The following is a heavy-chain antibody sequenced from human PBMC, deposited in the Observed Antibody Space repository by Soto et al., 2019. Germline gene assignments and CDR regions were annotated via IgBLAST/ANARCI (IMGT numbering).Heavy chain of an antibody. CDR1: GYTFTSYG. V-gene: IGHV1-3*01. Sequence: ASVKVSCKASGYTFTSYGISWVRQAPGQRLESMGWINVGNGDTEYSRKFQDRVTITRDTSATTVYMELSSLRSEDSAAYYCARCPYSSGWFSYFDYWGQGSLVTVSS. CDR2: INVGNGDT. CDR3: ARCPYSSGWFSYFDY. J-gene: IGHJ4*02. D-gene: IGHD6-19*01.